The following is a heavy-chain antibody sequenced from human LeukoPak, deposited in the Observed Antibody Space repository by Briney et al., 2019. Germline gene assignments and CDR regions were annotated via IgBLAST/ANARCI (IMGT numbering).Heavy chain of an antibody. CDR2: IWYDGRDN. CDR1: GFTFSSYA. D-gene: IGHD6-25*01. CDR3: ARDEIAAPAFS. J-gene: IGHJ4*02. Sequence: PGGSLRLSCAASGFTFSSYAMHWVRQAPGKGLEWVAAIWYDGRDNYYADSVKGRFNISRDNIKNTLYLQMNSLRPEDTAVYFCARDEIAAPAFSWGKGTLVTVSS. V-gene: IGHV3-30*04.